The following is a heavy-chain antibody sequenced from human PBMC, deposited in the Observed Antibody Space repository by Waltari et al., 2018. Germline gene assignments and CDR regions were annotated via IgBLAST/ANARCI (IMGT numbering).Heavy chain of an antibody. CDR3: ARQPRIIVTPYYYYMDV. Sequence: QVQLQQWGAGLLKPSETLSLTCAVQGGSFIGYYWGWIRQSSGKGPEWIGEIDHSGNTNYNPYLKRRVTISQDTSRIHFFLKLNSVTAADTAVYYCARQPRIIVTPYYYYMDVWGKGTTVTVSS. V-gene: IGHV4-34*01. CDR1: GGSFIGYY. CDR2: IDHSGNT. J-gene: IGHJ6*03. D-gene: IGHD3-22*01.